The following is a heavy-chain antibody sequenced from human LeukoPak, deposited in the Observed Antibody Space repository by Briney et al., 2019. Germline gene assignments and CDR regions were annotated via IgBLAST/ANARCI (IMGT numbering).Heavy chain of an antibody. CDR1: GFTFSSYS. Sequence: GGSLRLSCAASGFTFSSYSMNWVRQAPGKGLEWVSSISRSTSHISYADSVKGRFTISRDNAKNSLYLQMNSLRAEDTAVYYCARDPDSSGFFDYWGQGTLVTVSS. D-gene: IGHD3-22*01. CDR2: ISRSTSHI. CDR3: ARDPDSSGFFDY. V-gene: IGHV3-21*01. J-gene: IGHJ4*02.